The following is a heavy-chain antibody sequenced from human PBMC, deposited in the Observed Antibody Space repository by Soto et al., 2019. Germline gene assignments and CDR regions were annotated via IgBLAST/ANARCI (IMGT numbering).Heavy chain of an antibody. V-gene: IGHV4-39*01. J-gene: IGHJ4*02. D-gene: IGHD2-21*02. CDR3: ARQRTTVVTQAYFDH. CDR2: NYYSGRT. CDR1: GESSSRSSYY. Sequence: SDTLSLNCIVSGESSSRSSYYWGWIRQPPGKGLEWIGSNYYSGRTYYNPSFKSRVTISIDTSKNQFSLKLSSVTATDTAVYYCARQRTTVVTQAYFDHWGQGALVTVSS.